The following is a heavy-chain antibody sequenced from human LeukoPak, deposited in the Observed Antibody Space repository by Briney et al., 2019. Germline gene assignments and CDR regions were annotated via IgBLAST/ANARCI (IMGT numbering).Heavy chain of an antibody. CDR3: ARGKKTSIYYDSSGYYSFIDY. V-gene: IGHV1-8*01. CDR2: MNPNSGNT. CDR1: GYTFTSYD. J-gene: IGHJ4*02. D-gene: IGHD3-22*01. Sequence: ASVKVSCKASGYTFTSYDINWVRQATGQGLEWMGWMNPNSGNTGYAQKFQGRVTMTGDTSISTAYMELSSLRSEDTAVYYCARGKKTSIYYDSSGYYSFIDYWGQGTLVTVSS.